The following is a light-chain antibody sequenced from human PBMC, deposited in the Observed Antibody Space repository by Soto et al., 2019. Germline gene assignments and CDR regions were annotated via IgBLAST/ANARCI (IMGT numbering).Light chain of an antibody. CDR1: SSDVGAYNY. CDR3: CAYAGSYSLV. CDR2: DVN. Sequence: QSALTQTRSVSGSPGQSVTISCTGTSSDVGAYNYVSWYQQHPGKAPKVMIYDVNKRPSGVPDRFSGSKSDNTASLTISGLQAEDEADYYCCAYAGSYSLVFGGGTKLTVL. J-gene: IGLJ2*01. V-gene: IGLV2-11*01.